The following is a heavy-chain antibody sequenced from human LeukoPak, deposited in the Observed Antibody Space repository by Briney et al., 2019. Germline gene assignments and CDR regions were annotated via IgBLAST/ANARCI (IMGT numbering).Heavy chain of an antibody. CDR1: GGSISSYY. D-gene: IGHD6-19*01. V-gene: IGHV4-4*07. CDR2: TYTTGST. J-gene: IGHJ4*02. CDR3: ARDLNVAVAGPILDS. Sequence: SETLSLTCTISGGSISSYYWSWIRQPAGKGLEWIGRTYTTGSTNYNPSLKSRVTMSADTSKNQFSLKLSSVTAADTAVYYCARDLNVAVAGPILDSWGQGTLVTVSS.